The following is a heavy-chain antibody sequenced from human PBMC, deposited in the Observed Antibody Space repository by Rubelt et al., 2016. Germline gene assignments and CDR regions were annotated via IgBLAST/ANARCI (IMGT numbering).Heavy chain of an antibody. J-gene: IGHJ6*02. D-gene: IGHD1-26*01. V-gene: IGHV3-21*01. CDR3: AKGLREGPYYYGMDV. Sequence: SGFTFSSYSMNRVRQAPGKGLEWVSSISSSSSYIYYADSVKGRFTISRDNSKNTLYLQMNSPRAEDTAVYYCAKGLREGPYYYGMDVWGQGTTVTVSS. CDR1: GFTFSSYS. CDR2: ISSSSSYI.